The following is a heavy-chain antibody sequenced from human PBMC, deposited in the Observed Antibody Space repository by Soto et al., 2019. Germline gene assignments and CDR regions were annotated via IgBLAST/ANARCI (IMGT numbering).Heavy chain of an antibody. CDR3: AREWDGHGYNSGWFDP. J-gene: IGHJ5*02. V-gene: IGHV3-48*01. CDR2: ISSSSRTI. CDR1: GFTFTTYG. D-gene: IGHD5-12*01. Sequence: QPGGSLRLSCAVSGFTFTTYGMGWVRQAPGKGPEWASYISSSSRTIYCADTVKGRFTISRDNAKNSLYLQMNSLRAEDTDVYYCAREWDGHGYNSGWFDPWGQGTLVTVSS.